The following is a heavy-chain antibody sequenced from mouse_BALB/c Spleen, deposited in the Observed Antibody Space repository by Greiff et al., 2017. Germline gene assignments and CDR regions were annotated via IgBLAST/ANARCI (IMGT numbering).Heavy chain of an antibody. Sequence: EVQLQQTGPELVKPGASVKISCKASGYSFTDYIMLWVKQSHGKSLEWIGNINPYYGSTSYNLKFKGKATLTVDKSSSTAYMQLNSLTSEDSAVYYCARADDGYYVGAMDYWGQGTSVTVSS. CDR1: GYSFTDYI. CDR2: INPYYGST. D-gene: IGHD2-3*01. CDR3: ARADDGYYVGAMDY. J-gene: IGHJ4*01. V-gene: IGHV1-39*01.